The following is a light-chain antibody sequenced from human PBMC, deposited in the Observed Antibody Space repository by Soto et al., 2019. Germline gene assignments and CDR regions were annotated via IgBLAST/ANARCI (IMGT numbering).Light chain of an antibody. Sequence: QSVLTQPPSVSGAPGQRVTISCTGNSSNIGAGYDVHWYQQLPGTAPKLLIYGNSNRPSGVPDRFSVSKSGTSASLAITGLQAEDEADYYCQSYDSSLSGNYVFGTGTKVTVL. CDR2: GNS. V-gene: IGLV1-40*01. CDR3: QSYDSSLSGNYV. CDR1: SSNIGAGYD. J-gene: IGLJ1*01.